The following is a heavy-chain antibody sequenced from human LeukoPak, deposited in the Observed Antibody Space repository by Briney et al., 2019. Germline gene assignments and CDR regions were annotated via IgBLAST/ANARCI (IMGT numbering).Heavy chain of an antibody. CDR2: ISDSGSGA. Sequence: GGSLRLSCAASGFTFSSYSMNWVRQAPGKGLEWVSTISDSGSGAYYADSVKGRFTISRDNSQTTLYLQMNSLRAEDTALYYCAKWLRVATTFFDYWGQGTLVTVSS. D-gene: IGHD5-24*01. J-gene: IGHJ4*02. CDR3: AKWLRVATTFFDY. CDR1: GFTFSSYS. V-gene: IGHV3-23*01.